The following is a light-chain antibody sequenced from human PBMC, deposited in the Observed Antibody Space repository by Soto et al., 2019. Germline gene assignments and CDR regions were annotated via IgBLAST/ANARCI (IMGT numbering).Light chain of an antibody. J-gene: IGKJ4*01. V-gene: IGKV1-33*01. CDR3: QHYDHLPPLS. Sequence: DIRLTQSPSSLSASVGDRVTITCQASQDIRNYLNWYQQKPGRAPNPLIYDASNLKTGVPSRFSGSGSGTDFTFTISSLQPEDIATYYCQHYDHLPPLSFGEGTKVEIK. CDR2: DAS. CDR1: QDIRNY.